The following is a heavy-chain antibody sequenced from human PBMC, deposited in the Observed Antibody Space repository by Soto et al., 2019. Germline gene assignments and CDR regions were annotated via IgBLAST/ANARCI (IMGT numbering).Heavy chain of an antibody. CDR1: GISLTTSGVG. CDR3: ARGLASLPVFAFDI. Sequence: QITLKGSGPTLVKSTQTLTLTCSLSGISLTTSGVGVGWIRQPPGKALEWLALFYWNDDKHYNPSLRSRLTLTKDTSRTQAVLTMTNMDPVDTGTYFCARGLASLPVFAFDIWDQGTMVTVSS. CDR2: FYWNDDK. D-gene: IGHD3-3*02. V-gene: IGHV2-5*01. J-gene: IGHJ3*02.